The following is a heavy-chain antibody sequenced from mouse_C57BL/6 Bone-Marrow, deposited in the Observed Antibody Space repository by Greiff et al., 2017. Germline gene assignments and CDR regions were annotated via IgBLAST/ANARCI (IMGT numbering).Heavy chain of an antibody. CDR2: IRNKANGYTT. Sequence: EVMLVESGGGLVQPGGSLSLSCAASGFTFTDYYMSWVRQPPGKALEWLGFIRNKANGYTTEYSASVKGRFTISRDNSQSILYLQMNGLRAEDSATYYCARSTIITTRIFDYWGQGTTLTVSS. CDR3: ARSTIITTRIFDY. D-gene: IGHD2-12*01. CDR1: GFTFTDYY. V-gene: IGHV7-3*01. J-gene: IGHJ2*01.